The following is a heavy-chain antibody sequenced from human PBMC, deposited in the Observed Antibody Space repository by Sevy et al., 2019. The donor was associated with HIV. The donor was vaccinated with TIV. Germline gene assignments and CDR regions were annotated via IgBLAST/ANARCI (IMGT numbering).Heavy chain of an antibody. V-gene: IGHV4-59*02. CDR2: IYNSGST. D-gene: IGHD6-6*01. CDR1: GGSVSSYY. Sequence: SEILSLTCTVSGGSVSSYYWSWIRRPPGKGLEWIGYIYNSGSTNYNASLKSRLTISVDTSKNQFSLKLSSVTAADTAVYYCAKVWVGAARPIYFDYWGQGTLVTVSS. CDR3: AKVWVGAARPIYFDY. J-gene: IGHJ4*02.